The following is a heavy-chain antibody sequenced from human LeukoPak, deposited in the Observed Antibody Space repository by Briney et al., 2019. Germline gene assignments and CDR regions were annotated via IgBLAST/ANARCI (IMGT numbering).Heavy chain of an antibody. Sequence: ASVKVSCKISGYTFADYFIHWVRQAPGQGLEWMGRINANSGGTEYEQKFQGRVTMTRDTSISTAYVEVNWLISDDTAIYYCARDLSSTPNWEFDYWGQGTLVTVSS. CDR1: GYTFADYF. CDR3: ARDLSSTPNWEFDY. V-gene: IGHV1-2*06. D-gene: IGHD1-26*01. CDR2: INANSGGT. J-gene: IGHJ4*02.